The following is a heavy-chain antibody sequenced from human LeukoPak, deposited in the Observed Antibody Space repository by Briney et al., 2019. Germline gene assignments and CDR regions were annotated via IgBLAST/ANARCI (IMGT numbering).Heavy chain of an antibody. V-gene: IGHV4-34*01. CDR3: ARDRYSGSYYRGRSNWYFDL. D-gene: IGHD1-26*01. Sequence: PSETLSLTCAVYGGSFSGYYWSWIRQPPGKGLEWIGEINHSGSTNYNPSPKSRVTISVDTSKNQFSLKLSSVTAADTAVYYCARDRYSGSYYRGRSNWYFDLWGRGTLVTVSS. CDR2: INHSGST. CDR1: GGSFSGYY. J-gene: IGHJ2*01.